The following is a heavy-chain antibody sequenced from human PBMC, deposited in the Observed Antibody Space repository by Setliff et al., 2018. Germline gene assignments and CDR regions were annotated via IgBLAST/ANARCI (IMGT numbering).Heavy chain of an antibody. CDR3: ARDKGYDSSGYYVYYYYYMDV. J-gene: IGHJ6*03. CDR1: GYTFTDYA. V-gene: IGHV1-3*01. CDR2: INPGNGNT. Sequence: ASVKVSCKASGYTFTDYAMHWVRQAPGQRLEWMGWINPGNGNTKYSQKFQGRVTITRDTSASTAYMELSSLRSEDTAVYYCARDKGYDSSGYYVYYYYYMDVWGKGTTVTVSS. D-gene: IGHD3-22*01.